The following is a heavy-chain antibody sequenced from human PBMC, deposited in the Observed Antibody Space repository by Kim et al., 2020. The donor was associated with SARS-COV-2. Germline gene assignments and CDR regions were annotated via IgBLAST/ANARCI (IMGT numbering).Heavy chain of an antibody. J-gene: IGHJ4*02. Sequence: GGSLRLSCTGSGFTFGDYSMSWFRQAPGKGLEWVGFIRSQAYGGTTEYAASVKGRFTISRDDSKSTDYLQLDTLTTEDTAMYYCLREYGNEFWGQGTLVTVSS. CDR2: IRSQAYGGTT. D-gene: IGHD1-1*01. CDR3: LREYGNEF. V-gene: IGHV3-49*03. CDR1: GFTFGDYS.